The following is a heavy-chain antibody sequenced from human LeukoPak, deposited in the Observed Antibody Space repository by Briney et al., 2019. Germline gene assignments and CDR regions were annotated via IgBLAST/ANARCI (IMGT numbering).Heavy chain of an antibody. V-gene: IGHV1-46*01. J-gene: IGHJ6*03. CDR2: INPSGGST. CDR3: ARGGTYYMDV. CDR1: GGTFSSYA. Sequence: GASVKVSCKASGGTFSSYAISWVRQAPGQGLEWMGIINPSGGSTSYAQKFQGRVTMTRDMSTSTVYMELSSLRSEDTAVYYCARGGTYYMDVWGKGTTVTVSS.